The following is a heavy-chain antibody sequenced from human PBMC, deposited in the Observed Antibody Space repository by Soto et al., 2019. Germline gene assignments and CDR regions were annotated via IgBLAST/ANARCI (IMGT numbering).Heavy chain of an antibody. Sequence: QLQLQESGPGLVKPSETLSLTCTVSGGSISSSSYDWGWIRQPPGKGLEWIGSIYYSGSTYYNPSLKSRVTISVDTSTNQFSLKLSSVTAADTAVYYCAIPGYDFWSGHYYYYIDVWGKGTTVTVSS. CDR3: AIPGYDFWSGHYYYYIDV. CDR1: GGSISSSSYD. J-gene: IGHJ6*03. CDR2: IYYSGST. V-gene: IGHV4-39*01. D-gene: IGHD3-3*01.